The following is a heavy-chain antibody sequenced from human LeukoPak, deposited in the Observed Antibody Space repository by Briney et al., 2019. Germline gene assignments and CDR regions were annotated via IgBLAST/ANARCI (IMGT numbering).Heavy chain of an antibody. D-gene: IGHD3-22*01. Sequence: GGSLGLSCAVSGITLSNYGMSWVRQAPGKGLEWVAGISGSGGSTNYADSVKGRFTISRDNPKNTLYLQMNSLTVEDTAVYFCAKRGVVIRVILVGFHKEAYYFDSWGQGALVTVSS. J-gene: IGHJ4*02. CDR2: ISGSGGST. CDR1: GITLSNYG. V-gene: IGHV3-23*01. CDR3: AKRGVVIRVILVGFHKEAYYFDS.